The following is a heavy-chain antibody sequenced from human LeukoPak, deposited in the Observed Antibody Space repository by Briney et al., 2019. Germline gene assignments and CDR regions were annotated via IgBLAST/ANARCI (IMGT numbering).Heavy chain of an antibody. CDR1: GFTFSTYS. V-gene: IGHV3-30-3*01. D-gene: IGHD4-17*01. CDR2: ILYDGSNQ. Sequence: GGSLRLSCAAPGFTFSTYSMHWVRQAPGKGLEWVAVILYDGSNQYYTDSVKGRFTISRDNSRNTLYLQMNSLKVEDTAVYYCARDFRDYRDYVAYFDSWGQGTLVTVSS. CDR3: ARDFRDYRDYVAYFDS. J-gene: IGHJ4*02.